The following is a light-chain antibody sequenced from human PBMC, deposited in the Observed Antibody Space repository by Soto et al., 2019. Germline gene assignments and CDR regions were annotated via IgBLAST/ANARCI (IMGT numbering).Light chain of an antibody. V-gene: IGLV1-40*01. CDR2: GNF. CDR1: RSNIGAGYD. J-gene: IGLJ3*02. Sequence: QSVLTQPPSVSGAPGQGVTISCTGSRSNIGAGYDVHWYQQLPGTAPKLLIYGNFNRPSGVPDRFSGSKSGTSASLAITGLQADDESDYYCQSYDSSLSGWVFGGGTKLTVL. CDR3: QSYDSSLSGWV.